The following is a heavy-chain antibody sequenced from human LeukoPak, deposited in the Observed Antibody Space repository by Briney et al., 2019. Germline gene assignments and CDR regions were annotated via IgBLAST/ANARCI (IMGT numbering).Heavy chain of an antibody. D-gene: IGHD1-1*01. CDR1: GFTFSTYW. CDR2: IKQDGSEK. Sequence: GGSLRLSCAASGFTFSTYWMSWVRQAQGKGLEWVANIKQDGSEKYYVDSVKGRFTISRDNADNSLYLQMNSLRAEDTAVYYCARKTTVPHFDYWGQGTLVTVSS. CDR3: ARKTTVPHFDY. J-gene: IGHJ4*02. V-gene: IGHV3-7*04.